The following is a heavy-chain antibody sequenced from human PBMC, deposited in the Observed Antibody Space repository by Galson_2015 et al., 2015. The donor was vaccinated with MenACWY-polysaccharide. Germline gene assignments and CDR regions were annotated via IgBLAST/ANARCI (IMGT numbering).Heavy chain of an antibody. J-gene: IGHJ6*02. D-gene: IGHD2-2*01. Sequence: SLRLSCAASGITFSSNAIAWVRQAPGKGLEWVSGIGTGGGTYYADSAKGRFTISRDNSKSMVYLQMNSLRVEDTAKYYCVKFRFSTSWSNTHGMDVWGQGTTVTVSS. CDR1: GITFSSNA. CDR3: VKFRFSTSWSNTHGMDV. V-gene: IGHV3-23*01. CDR2: IGTGGGT.